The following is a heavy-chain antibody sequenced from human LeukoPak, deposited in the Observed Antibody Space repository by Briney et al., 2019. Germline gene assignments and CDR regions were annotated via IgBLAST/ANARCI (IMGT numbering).Heavy chain of an antibody. D-gene: IGHD2-15*01. CDR3: ARGREYCSGGSCFTNWFDP. Sequence: ASVKVSCKASGYTFTIYGISWVRQAPGQGLEWMGWISAYNGNTNYAQKLQGRVTMTTDTSTSTAYKELRSLRSDDTAVYYCARGREYCSGGSCFTNWFDPWGQGTLVTVSS. CDR1: GYTFTIYG. CDR2: ISAYNGNT. V-gene: IGHV1-18*01. J-gene: IGHJ5*02.